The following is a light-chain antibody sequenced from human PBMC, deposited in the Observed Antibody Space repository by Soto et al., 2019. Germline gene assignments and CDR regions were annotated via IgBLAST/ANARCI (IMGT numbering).Light chain of an antibody. J-gene: IGKJ1*01. CDR3: QEYNTWPWT. V-gene: IGKV3-15*01. Sequence: ETVMTQSPATLSVSPGERATPSCRASQSVNSNLAWYQQKLGQAPRVLIYGASTRATGIPDRFSGSGSGTEFILTISSLQSEAFAVYYCQEYNTWPWTFGQGTKVDIK. CDR1: QSVNSN. CDR2: GAS.